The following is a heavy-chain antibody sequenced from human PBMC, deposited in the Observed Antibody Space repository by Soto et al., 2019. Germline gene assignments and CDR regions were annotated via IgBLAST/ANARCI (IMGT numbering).Heavy chain of an antibody. D-gene: IGHD6-19*01. J-gene: IGHJ5*02. CDR1: GFTFSSYS. Sequence: GGSLRLSCTASGFTFSSYSMNWVRQAPGKGLEWVSSISSSSSYIYYADSVKGRFTISRDNAKNSLYLQMNSLRAEDTAVYYCAREGIAVAYNWFDPWGQGTLVTVSS. CDR3: AREGIAVAYNWFDP. V-gene: IGHV3-21*01. CDR2: ISSSSSYI.